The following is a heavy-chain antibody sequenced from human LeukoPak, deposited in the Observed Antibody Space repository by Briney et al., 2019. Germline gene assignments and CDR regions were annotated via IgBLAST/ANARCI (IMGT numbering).Heavy chain of an antibody. Sequence: SETLSLTCTVSGGSISSYYWSWIRQPPGKGLEWIGYISYSGSTNFNPSLKSRVTISVDTSKNQFFLKLSSVTAADTAVYYCAREGTAGTNLNWFDPWGQGTLVTVSS. CDR1: GGSISSYY. CDR2: ISYSGST. D-gene: IGHD1-1*01. V-gene: IGHV4-59*01. J-gene: IGHJ5*02. CDR3: AREGTAGTNLNWFDP.